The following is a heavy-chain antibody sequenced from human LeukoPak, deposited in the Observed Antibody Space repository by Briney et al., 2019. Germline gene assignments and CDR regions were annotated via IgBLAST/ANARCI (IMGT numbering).Heavy chain of an antibody. J-gene: IGHJ5*02. CDR1: GGSFSGYY. D-gene: IGHD2-15*01. CDR2: INHSGST. CDR3: ASRKFLRPKLYWFDP. Sequence: SETLSLTCAVYGGSFSGYYWSWIRQPPGKGLEWIGEINHSGSTNYNPSLKSRVTISVDTSKNQFSLKLSSVTAADTAVYYCASRKFLRPKLYWFDPWGQGTLVTVSS. V-gene: IGHV4-34*01.